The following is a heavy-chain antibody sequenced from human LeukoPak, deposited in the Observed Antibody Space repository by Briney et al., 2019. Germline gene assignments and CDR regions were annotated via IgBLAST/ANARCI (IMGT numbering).Heavy chain of an antibody. D-gene: IGHD3-10*01. V-gene: IGHV1-2*02. J-gene: IGHJ5*02. CDR2: INPNSGGT. Sequence: ASVKVSCKASGYTFTGYYMHWVRQATGQGLEWMGWINPNSGGTNYAQKFQGRVTMTRDTSISTAYMELSRLRSDDTAVYYCARDMSLLWFGGTHGFDPWGQGTLVTVSS. CDR1: GYTFTGYY. CDR3: ARDMSLLWFGGTHGFDP.